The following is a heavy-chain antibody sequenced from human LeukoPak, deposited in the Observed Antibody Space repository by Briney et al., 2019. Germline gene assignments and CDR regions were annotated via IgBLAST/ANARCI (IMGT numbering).Heavy chain of an antibody. CDR2: IYYSGST. Sequence: SEALSLTCTVSGGSIRSSYWSWIRQPPGKGLEWIGYIYYSGSTNYNPSLKSRVTISIDTSKNQFSLKLSSVTAAGTAVYYCARSTYYYDSSGYYSGYFQHWGQGTLVTVSS. J-gene: IGHJ1*01. V-gene: IGHV4-59*01. D-gene: IGHD3-22*01. CDR3: ARSTYYYDSSGYYSGYFQH. CDR1: GGSIRSSY.